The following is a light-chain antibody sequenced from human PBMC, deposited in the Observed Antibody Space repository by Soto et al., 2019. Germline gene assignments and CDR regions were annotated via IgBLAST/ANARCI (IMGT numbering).Light chain of an antibody. J-gene: IGKJ1*01. CDR2: GAS. Sequence: EIVMTQSPATLSVSPGERATLSCRASQSVSSNLAWYQQKHGQAPRLLIYGASTRATGIPARFSGSGSGTDFTLTISSLQSEDFAIYYCQQYNNWPRTVGQGTKVDNQ. V-gene: IGKV3-15*01. CDR3: QQYNNWPRT. CDR1: QSVSSN.